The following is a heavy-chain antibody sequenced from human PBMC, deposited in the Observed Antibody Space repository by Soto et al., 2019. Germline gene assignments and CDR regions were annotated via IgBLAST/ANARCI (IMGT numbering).Heavy chain of an antibody. CDR2: ISSSSTI. CDR3: ARDPYYDSSGYCFDP. J-gene: IGHJ5*02. V-gene: IGHV3-48*02. D-gene: IGHD3-22*01. CDR1: GFTFSSYS. Sequence: GGSLRLSCAASGFTFSSYSMNWVRQAPGKGLEWVSNISSSSTIYYADSVKGRFTISRDNAKNSLYLQMNSLRDEDTAVHYCARDPYYDSSGYCFDPWGQGTLVTVSS.